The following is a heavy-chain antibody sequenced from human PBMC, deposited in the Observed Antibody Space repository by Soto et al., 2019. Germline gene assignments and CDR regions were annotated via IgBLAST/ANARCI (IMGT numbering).Heavy chain of an antibody. Sequence: ETLSLTCSVSGGSVSYNSYYWGWIRQPPGKGLEWVGGIFYTGTTYYNPSLKDRLSISVDTSKNSFSLNLTSVTAADTAVYFCARLVVVAPVANVWGQGALVTVSS. CDR2: IFYTGTT. CDR1: GGSVSYNSYY. J-gene: IGHJ4*02. D-gene: IGHD2-21*01. CDR3: ARLVVVAPVANV. V-gene: IGHV4-39*01.